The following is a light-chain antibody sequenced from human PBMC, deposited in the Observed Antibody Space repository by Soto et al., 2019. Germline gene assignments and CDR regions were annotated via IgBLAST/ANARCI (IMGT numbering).Light chain of an antibody. V-gene: IGKV2D-29*01. Sequence: DIVMTQTPLSLSVTPGQPASISCKSSQSLLHSDGKTYLYWYLQKPGQPPKLLIYWASTRESGVPDRFSGSGSGTDFTLTISSLQAEDVAVYYCQEYYSSPLTFGGGTKVDIK. J-gene: IGKJ4*01. CDR1: QSLLHSDGKTY. CDR3: QEYYSSPLT. CDR2: WAS.